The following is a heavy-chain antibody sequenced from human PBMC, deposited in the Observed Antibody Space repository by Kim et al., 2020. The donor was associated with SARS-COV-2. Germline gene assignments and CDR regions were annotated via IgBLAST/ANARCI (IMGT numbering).Heavy chain of an antibody. D-gene: IGHD5-12*01. CDR2: IYHSGST. CDR3: ARMKIRDGYNSKAYYYYGMDV. V-gene: IGHV4-4*02. CDR1: GGSISSSNW. J-gene: IGHJ6*02. Sequence: SETLSLTCAVSGGSISSSNWWSWVRQPPGKGLEWIGEIYHSGSTNYNPSLKSRVTISVDKSKNQFSLKLSSVTAADTAVYYCARMKIRDGYNSKAYYYYGMDVWGQGTTVTVSS.